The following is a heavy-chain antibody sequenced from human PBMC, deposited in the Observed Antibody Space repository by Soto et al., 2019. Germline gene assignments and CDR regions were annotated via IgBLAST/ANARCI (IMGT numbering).Heavy chain of an antibody. J-gene: IGHJ5*02. CDR2: IRTAGDT. CDR1: GFTFRSYD. Sequence: GGSLRLSCAASGFTFRSYDMHWVRQPTGEGLEWVSTIRTAGDTFYSASVKGRFTISREDAKNSLYLQMNSMRAGDTAVYYCSRDSEGGFDPWGQGTLVTVS. CDR3: SRDSEGGFDP. V-gene: IGHV3-13*01.